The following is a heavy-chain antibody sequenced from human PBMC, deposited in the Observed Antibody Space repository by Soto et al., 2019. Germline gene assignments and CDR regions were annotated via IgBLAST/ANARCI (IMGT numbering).Heavy chain of an antibody. CDR2: ISEGGTTT. Sequence: EVQLVESGGGLAQSGGSLRLSCAASGFMFNDYEMNWVRQAPGKRLEWVSYISEGGTTTHYTDSVKGRFTISRDNAKESLYLQMNSLSPEDTATYFCVRDARGGGLLLWDCWGQGVVVSVSS. V-gene: IGHV3-48*03. D-gene: IGHD3-16*01. J-gene: IGHJ4*02. CDR1: GFMFNDYE. CDR3: VRDARGGGLLLWDC.